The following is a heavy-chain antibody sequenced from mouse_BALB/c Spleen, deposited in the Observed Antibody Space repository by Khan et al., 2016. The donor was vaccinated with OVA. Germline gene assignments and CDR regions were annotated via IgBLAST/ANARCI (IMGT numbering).Heavy chain of an antibody. D-gene: IGHD1-1*02. V-gene: IGHV1S56*01. CDR2: IYPGDGST. J-gene: IGHJ4*01. Sequence: QVQLKQSGPELVKPGALVKISCKASGYTFTAYDINWVKQRPGQGLEWIGWIYPGDGSTEYNENFKGKATLTADTSPTPAYMQLSSLTSEKSAVYFCAREGLRGVGRDYWGQGTSVSVSS. CDR1: GYTFTAYD. CDR3: AREGLRGVGRDY.